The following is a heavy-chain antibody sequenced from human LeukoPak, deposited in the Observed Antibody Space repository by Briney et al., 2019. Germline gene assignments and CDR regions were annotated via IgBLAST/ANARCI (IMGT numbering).Heavy chain of an antibody. J-gene: IGHJ4*02. V-gene: IGHV3-23*01. CDR3: AKRGVVIRVILVGFHKEAYYFDS. CDR1: GNYG. D-gene: IGHD3-22*01. Sequence: GGSLRLSCAVSGNYGMSWVRQAPGKGLEWVAGISGSGGGTNYADSVKGRFTISRDNPKNTLYLQMNSLRAEDTAVHFCAKRGVVIRVILVGFHKEAYYFDSWGQGALVTVSS. CDR2: ISGSGGGT.